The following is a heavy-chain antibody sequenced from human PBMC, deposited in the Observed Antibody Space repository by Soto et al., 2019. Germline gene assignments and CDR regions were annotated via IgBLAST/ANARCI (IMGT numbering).Heavy chain of an antibody. CDR1: GSTFSSYA. Sequence: SVKVSFKASGSTFSSYAISWVRQAPGQGLEWMGGIIPIFGTTNYARRFQGRVTITADKSTSTAYMELRSLRSEDTAVYYCARGTRSGSYYYYGLDVWGQGTTVTVSS. CDR2: IIPIFGTT. J-gene: IGHJ6*02. V-gene: IGHV1-69*06. CDR3: ARGTRSGSYYYYGLDV. D-gene: IGHD1-26*01.